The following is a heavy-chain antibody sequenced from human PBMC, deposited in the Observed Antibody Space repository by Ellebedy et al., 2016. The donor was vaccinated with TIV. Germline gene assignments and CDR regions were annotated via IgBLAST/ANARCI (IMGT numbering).Heavy chain of an antibody. V-gene: IGHV1-8*02. CDR2: MNPNSGNT. J-gene: IGHJ4*02. CDR1: GYTFTGYY. D-gene: IGHD6-6*01. CDR3: ANRGSRSSSSKAIDY. Sequence: ASVKVSCKASGYTFTGYYMHWVRQAPGQGLEWMGWMNPNSGNTGYAQKFQGRVTMTRNTSINTAYMELSSLRSEDTAIYYCANRGSRSSSSKAIDYWGQGTLVTVSS.